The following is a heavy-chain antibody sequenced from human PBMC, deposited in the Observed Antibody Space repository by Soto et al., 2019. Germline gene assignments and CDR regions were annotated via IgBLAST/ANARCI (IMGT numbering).Heavy chain of an antibody. J-gene: IGHJ4*02. D-gene: IGHD4-4*01. V-gene: IGHV4-39*01. CDR2: MYYSGSS. Sequence: QLQLQESGPGLVKPSETLSLTCSVSGGSISSRTFWCAWIRQPPGKGLEWIGDMYYSGSSYSSPYLKSRVTLSVDTSKNQLSLKLNSVTAADTAVYYCARHPRDDYNYGGSGIFDYWGQGTLVTVSS. CDR1: GGSISSRTFW. CDR3: ARHPRDDYNYGGSGIFDY.